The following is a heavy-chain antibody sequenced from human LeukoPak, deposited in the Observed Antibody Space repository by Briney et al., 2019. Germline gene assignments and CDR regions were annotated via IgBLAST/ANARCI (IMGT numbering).Heavy chain of an antibody. CDR2: INTYNGNT. CDR1: GYTFTNYG. Sequence: GASVKVSCKASGYTFTNYGISWVRQAPGQGLEWMGWINTYNGNTNYAQKFQGRVTMTTDTSTSTAYMELRSLRSDDTAVYYCARNSPRDVAGRQFLPGVLSLLSQCDNCFDPWGQGPLVSVSS. CDR3: ARNSPRDVAGRQFLPGVLSLLSQCDNCFDP. D-gene: IGHD7-27*01. J-gene: IGHJ5*02. V-gene: IGHV1-18*04.